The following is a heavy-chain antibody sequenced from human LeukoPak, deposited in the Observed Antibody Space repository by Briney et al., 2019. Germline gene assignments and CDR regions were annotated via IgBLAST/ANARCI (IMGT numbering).Heavy chain of an antibody. CDR1: GYTFTSYD. CDR2: ISAYNGNT. D-gene: IGHD1-1*01. CDR3: ARETGTTLDLDY. J-gene: IGHJ4*02. Sequence: ASVKVSCKASGYTFTSYDINWVRQATGQGLEWMGWISAYNGNTNYAQKLQGRVTMTTDTSTSTAYMELRSLRSDDTAVYYCARETGTTLDLDYWGQGTLVTVSS. V-gene: IGHV1-18*01.